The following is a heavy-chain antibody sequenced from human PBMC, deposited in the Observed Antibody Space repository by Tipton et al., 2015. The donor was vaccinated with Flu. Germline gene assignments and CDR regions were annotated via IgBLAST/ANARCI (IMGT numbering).Heavy chain of an antibody. Sequence: QLMQSGAEVKEPGESLKISCKASGYSFSNYWIGWVRQMPEKGPEWMGIIYPADSYTTYSPSFRGQVTISVDKSFSTAYLQWSSLKASDTAMYYCVLIYNGSYMAPPDYWGQGTLVTVSS. CDR2: IYPADSYT. CDR1: GYSFSNYW. D-gene: IGHD1-26*01. CDR3: VLIYNGSYMAPPDY. V-gene: IGHV5-51*03. J-gene: IGHJ4*02.